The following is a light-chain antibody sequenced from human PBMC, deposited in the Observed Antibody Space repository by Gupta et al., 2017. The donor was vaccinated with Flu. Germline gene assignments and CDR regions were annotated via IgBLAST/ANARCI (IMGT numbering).Light chain of an antibody. J-gene: IGKJ1*01. V-gene: IGKV1-39*01. CDR3: QQSYSIIRT. CDR2: AAS. CDR1: RTINNY. Sequence: DIQMTQSPSSLSASVGDRVTITCRASRTINNYLHWYHQKPGKAPKLLIYAASTVQNGVPSRFSGSGSGTEFALTISSLQPEDFGIYFCQQSYSIIRTFGQGTKVENK.